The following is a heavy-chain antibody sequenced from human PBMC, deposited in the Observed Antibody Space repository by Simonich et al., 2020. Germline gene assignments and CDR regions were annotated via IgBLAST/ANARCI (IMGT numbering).Heavy chain of an antibody. CDR3: TTDLRSGSYQPSEYFQH. Sequence: EVQLVESGGGLVKPGGSLRLSCAASGFTFSNAWMSWVRQGPGEGVEWFGRIKRKTDGGTTYYATPVKGRFTISRDDSKNTLYLQMNSLKTEDTAVYYCTTDLRSGSYQPSEYFQHWGQGTLVTVSS. CDR2: IKRKTDGGTT. CDR1: GFTFSNAW. J-gene: IGHJ1*01. V-gene: IGHV3-15*01. D-gene: IGHD1-26*01.